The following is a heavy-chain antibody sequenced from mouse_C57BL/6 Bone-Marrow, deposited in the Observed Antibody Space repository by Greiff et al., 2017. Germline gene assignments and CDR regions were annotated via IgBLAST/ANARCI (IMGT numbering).Heavy chain of an antibody. Sequence: VKLMESGAELMKPGASVKLSCKATGYTFTGYWIEWVKQRPGHGLEWIGEILPGSGSTNYNEKFKGKATFTADTSSNTAYMQLSSLTTEDSSIDYCARVGYYGVYAMDYWGQGTSVTVSS. V-gene: IGHV1-9*01. CDR2: ILPGSGST. D-gene: IGHD2-3*01. CDR1: GYTFTGYW. J-gene: IGHJ4*01. CDR3: ARVGYYGVYAMDY.